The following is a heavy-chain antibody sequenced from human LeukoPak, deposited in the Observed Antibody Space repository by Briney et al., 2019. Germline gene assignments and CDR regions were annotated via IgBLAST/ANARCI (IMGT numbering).Heavy chain of an antibody. J-gene: IGHJ4*02. V-gene: IGHV4-59*08. CDR2: IYYSGST. Sequence: NPSETLSLTCTVSGGSISSYYWSWIRQPPGKGLEWIGYIYYSGSTNYTPSLKSRVTISVDTSKNQFSLKLSSVTAADTAVYYCARMAGNAAMVTWFGYWGQGTLVTVSS. CDR1: GGSISSYY. D-gene: IGHD5-18*01. CDR3: ARMAGNAAMVTWFGY.